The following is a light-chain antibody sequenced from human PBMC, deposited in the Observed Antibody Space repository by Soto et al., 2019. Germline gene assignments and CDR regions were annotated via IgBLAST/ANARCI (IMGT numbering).Light chain of an antibody. CDR1: QSVSSSY. CDR2: GAS. J-gene: IGKJ5*01. CDR3: QQYGSSPYT. Sequence: DSVLTQSPGTLCLSPGERATLSCRASQSVSSSYLAWYQQKPGQAPRLLIYGASSRATGIPDRFSGSGSGADFTLTISRLEPEDFAVYYCQQYGSSPYTFGQGTRLEIK. V-gene: IGKV3-20*01.